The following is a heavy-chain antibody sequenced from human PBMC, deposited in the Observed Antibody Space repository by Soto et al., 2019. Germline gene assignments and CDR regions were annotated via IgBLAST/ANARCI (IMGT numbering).Heavy chain of an antibody. CDR2: IWPDDSDT. CDR1: GYSFTAHW. V-gene: IGHV5-51*01. J-gene: IGHJ6*03. D-gene: IGHD3-16*01. CDR3: ARQLAGGDGRNYMDV. Sequence: GESLKISCKASGYSFTAHWIGWVRQLPGKGLEWMGIIWPDDSDTRYSPSFQGQVTISADKSTTTAYVQWSSLKASDAAIYYCARQLAGGDGRNYMDVWGRGTTVTVSS.